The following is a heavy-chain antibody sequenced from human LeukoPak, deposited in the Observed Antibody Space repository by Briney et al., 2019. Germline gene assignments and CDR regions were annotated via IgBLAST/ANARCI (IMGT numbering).Heavy chain of an antibody. CDR1: GFTFSSYA. D-gene: IGHD5-18*01. CDR3: ASLGGYSYGYGY. V-gene: IGHV3-21*01. Sequence: GGSLRLSCAASGFTFSSYAIHWVRQAPGKGLEWVSSISSSSSYIYYADSVKGRFTISRDNAKNSLYLQMNSLRAEDTAVYYCASLGGYSYGYGYWGQGTLVTVSS. J-gene: IGHJ4*02. CDR2: ISSSSSYI.